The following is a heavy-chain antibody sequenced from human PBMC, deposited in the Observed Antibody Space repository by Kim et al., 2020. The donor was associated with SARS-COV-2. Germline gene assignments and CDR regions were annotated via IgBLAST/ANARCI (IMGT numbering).Heavy chain of an antibody. D-gene: IGHD4-17*01. Sequence: GGSLRLSCVASGFTVSNHAMTWVRQAPGKGLEWVSGITSRDDYTYYGDSVKGRFTMSRDKSKNTVYLHMSSLRAEDTAVYFCAKVVIPRSDGDLRYFGTDVWGQGTTVTVSS. V-gene: IGHV3-23*01. CDR2: ITSRDDYT. CDR1: GFTVSNHA. CDR3: AKVVIPRSDGDLRYFGTDV. J-gene: IGHJ6*02.